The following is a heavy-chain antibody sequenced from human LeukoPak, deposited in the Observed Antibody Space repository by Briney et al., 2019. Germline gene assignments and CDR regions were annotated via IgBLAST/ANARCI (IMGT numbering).Heavy chain of an antibody. J-gene: IGHJ5*02. Sequence: TSETLSLTCAVYGGSFSGYYWSWIRQPPGKGLEWIGEINHSGSTNYNPSLKSRVTISVDTSKNQFSLKLSSVTAADTAVYYCARGSLKGRTGFDPWGQGTLVTVSS. CDR3: ARGSLKGRTGFDP. V-gene: IGHV4-34*01. CDR1: GGSFSGYY. CDR2: INHSGST.